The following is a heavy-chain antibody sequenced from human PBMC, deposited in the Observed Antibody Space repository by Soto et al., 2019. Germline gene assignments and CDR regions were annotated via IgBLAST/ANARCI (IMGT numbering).Heavy chain of an antibody. CDR1: GYTFTGYY. CDR2: INPNSGGT. Sequence: ASVKVSCKASGYTFTGYYMHWVRQAPGQGLEWMGWINPNSGGTNYAQKFQGWVTMTRDTSISTAYMELSRLRSDDTAVYYCARAGGITGTTTPLQIINYYYYGMDVWGQGTTVTVSS. V-gene: IGHV1-2*04. D-gene: IGHD1-20*01. CDR3: ARAGGITGTTTPLQIINYYYYGMDV. J-gene: IGHJ6*02.